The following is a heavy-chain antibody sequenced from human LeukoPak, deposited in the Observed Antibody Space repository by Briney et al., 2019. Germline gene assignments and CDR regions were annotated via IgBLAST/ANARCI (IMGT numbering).Heavy chain of an antibody. CDR2: IIPIFGTA. V-gene: IGHV1-69*05. D-gene: IGHD5-12*01. Sequence: SVKVSCKASGGTFSSYAISWVRQAPGQGLEWMGRIIPIFGTANYAQKFQGRVTITTDESTSTAYMELSSLRSEDTAVYYCARGGYSGYDYYYYYYMDVWGKGTTVTVS. CDR3: ARGGYSGYDYYYYYYMDV. J-gene: IGHJ6*03. CDR1: GGTFSSYA.